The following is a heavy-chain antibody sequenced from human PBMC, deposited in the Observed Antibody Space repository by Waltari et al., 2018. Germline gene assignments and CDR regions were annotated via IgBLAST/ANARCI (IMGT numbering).Heavy chain of an antibody. CDR1: EFTLSPCN. V-gene: IGHV3-30*02. CDR3: VKDWNWGFDY. J-gene: IGHJ4*02. CDR2: IHFDGNQK. D-gene: IGHD7-27*01. Sequence: QVQLVESGGGVVQPGGSLRLSCAASEFTLSPCNMHWVRQAPDKGLEWVTLIHFDGNQKYYADSVKGRFTISRDNSKNTLFLQMNSLRVEDTAVYYCVKDWNWGFDYWGQGTLVTVYS.